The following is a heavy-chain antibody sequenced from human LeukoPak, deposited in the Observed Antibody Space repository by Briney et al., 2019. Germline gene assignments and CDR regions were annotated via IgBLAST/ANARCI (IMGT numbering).Heavy chain of an antibody. D-gene: IGHD2-2*01. V-gene: IGHV3-21*01. CDR2: ISSSSSYI. Sequence: GGSLRLSCAASGFTFSSYSMNWVRQAPGKGLEWVSSISSSSSYIYYADSVKGRFTISRDNAKNSLYLQMNSLRAEDTAVYYCARKVGPALHYYYGMDVRGQGTTVTVSS. CDR3: ARKVGPALHYYYGMDV. CDR1: GFTFSSYS. J-gene: IGHJ6*02.